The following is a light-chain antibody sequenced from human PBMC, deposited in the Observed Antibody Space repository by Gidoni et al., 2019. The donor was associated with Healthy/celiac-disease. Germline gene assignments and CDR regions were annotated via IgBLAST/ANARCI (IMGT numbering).Light chain of an antibody. V-gene: IGKV3-11*01. CDR3: QQRSNWPPLT. CDR1: QSVSRY. CDR2: DAS. Sequence: EIVLTQSPATLSLSPGERATLSCRASQSVSRYLALYQQKPGQAPRLLIYDASNRATGLPARFSGSASGTDFTLTISSLDPEDFAFYYCQQRSNWPPLTFXGXTKVEIK. J-gene: IGKJ4*01.